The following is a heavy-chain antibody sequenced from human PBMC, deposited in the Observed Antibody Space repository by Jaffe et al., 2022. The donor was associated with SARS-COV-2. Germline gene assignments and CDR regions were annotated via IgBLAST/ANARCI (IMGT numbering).Heavy chain of an antibody. CDR3: ARDALDGIDY. D-gene: IGHD6-6*01. CDR2: IFYTGST. Sequence: QVQLQESGPGLVKPSETLSLTCRVSGASVSSGNYYWSWIRQPPGKRPEWIGYIFYTGSTNYNPSLESRVSISADKSKNQFFLRLTSVTLADTAVYYCARDALDGIDYWGQGTLVTVSS. V-gene: IGHV4-61*01. J-gene: IGHJ4*02. CDR1: GASVSSGNYY.